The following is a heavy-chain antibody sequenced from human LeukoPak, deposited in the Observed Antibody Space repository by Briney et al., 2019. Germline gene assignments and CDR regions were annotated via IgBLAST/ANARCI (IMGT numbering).Heavy chain of an antibody. CDR1: GGSISSYY. CDR3: ARHGITMVRGVIRATGDWFDP. V-gene: IGHV4-59*08. J-gene: IGHJ5*02. D-gene: IGHD3-10*01. CDR2: IYYSGST. Sequence: SETLSLTCTVSGGSISSYYWSWIRQPPGKGLEWIGYIYYSGSTNYNPPLKSRVTISVDTSKNQFSLKLSSVTAADTAVYYCARHGITMVRGVIRATGDWFDPWGQGTLVTVSS.